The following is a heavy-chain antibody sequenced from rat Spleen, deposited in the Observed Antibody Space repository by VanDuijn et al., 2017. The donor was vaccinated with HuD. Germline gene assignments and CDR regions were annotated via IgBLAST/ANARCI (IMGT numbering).Heavy chain of an antibody. CDR1: GFTFSDYN. V-gene: IGHV5-7*01. Sequence: EVQLVESGGGLVQPGRSLKFSCAASGFTFSDYNMAWVRQAPKKGLEWVATIRYDGSSTYYRDSVKGRFTISRDNAKSTLYLRMDSLRFEDKTTYYCARQPTEGFDYWGQGVMVTVSS. D-gene: IGHD1-11*01. J-gene: IGHJ2*01. CDR2: IRYDGSST. CDR3: ARQPTEGFDY.